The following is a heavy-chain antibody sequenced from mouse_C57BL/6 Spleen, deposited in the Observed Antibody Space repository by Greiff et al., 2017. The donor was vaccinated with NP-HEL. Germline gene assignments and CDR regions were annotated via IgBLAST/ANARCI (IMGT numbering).Heavy chain of an antibody. V-gene: IGHV1-54*01. Sequence: QVHVKQSGAELVRPGTSVKVSCKASGYAFTNYLIEWVKQRPGQGLEWIGVINPGSGGTNYNEKFKGKATLTADKSSSTAYMQLSSLTSEDSAVYFCARGYYGSSYPFAYWGQGTLVTVSA. CDR3: ARGYYGSSYPFAY. CDR2: INPGSGGT. J-gene: IGHJ3*01. CDR1: GYAFTNYL. D-gene: IGHD1-1*01.